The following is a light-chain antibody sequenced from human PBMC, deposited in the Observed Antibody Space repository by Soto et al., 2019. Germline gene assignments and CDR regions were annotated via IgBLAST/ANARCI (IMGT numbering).Light chain of an antibody. CDR2: RKN. CDR1: SSNIGSNY. Sequence: QSVLTQPPSASGTPGQSVAISCSGSSSNIGSNYVYWYQQLPGAAPKVLIYRKNQRPSGVPDRFSGSKSGTSASLAISGLGSDDEADYYCASWDESLSGYVFGTGTKVTVL. V-gene: IGLV1-47*01. CDR3: ASWDESLSGYV. J-gene: IGLJ1*01.